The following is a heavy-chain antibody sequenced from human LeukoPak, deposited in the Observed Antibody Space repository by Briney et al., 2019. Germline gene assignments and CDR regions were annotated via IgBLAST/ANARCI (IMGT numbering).Heavy chain of an antibody. J-gene: IGHJ4*02. D-gene: IGHD2-15*01. CDR2: IKHDGSEN. V-gene: IGHV3-7*01. CDR3: ARGRYCSGGSCHYFDY. Sequence: GGSLRLSCAASGLTLSSYWMNWVRQAPGKGLEWVANIKHDGSENYYVDSVKGRFTISRDNAKNSLYLQMNSLRAEDTAVYYCARGRYCSGGSCHYFDYWGRGTLVTVSS. CDR1: GLTLSSYW.